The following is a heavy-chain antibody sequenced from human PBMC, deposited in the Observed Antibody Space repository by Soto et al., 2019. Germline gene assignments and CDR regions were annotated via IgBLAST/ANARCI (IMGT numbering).Heavy chain of an antibody. CDR2: IGSSGTSI. CDR3: ARGAGNINA. J-gene: IGHJ5*02. D-gene: IGHD6-13*01. V-gene: IGHV3-48*01. Sequence: GGSLRLSCAASGFTFSSYIMNWVRQAPGKGLEWVSYIGSSGTSIYYSDSVQGRFTISRDNAKNSVYLQMNNLRAEDTAVYYCARGAGNINAWGQGTLVTVSS. CDR1: GFTFSSYI.